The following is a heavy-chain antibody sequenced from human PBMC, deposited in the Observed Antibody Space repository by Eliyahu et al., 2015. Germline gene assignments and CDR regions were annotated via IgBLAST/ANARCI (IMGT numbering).Heavy chain of an antibody. D-gene: IGHD4-17*01. V-gene: IGHV4-39*02. CDR1: GGSVSSSNYY. CDR2: IFYSGST. J-gene: IGHJ4*02. Sequence: QLQLQESGPGLVMPSETLSLTCIVSGGSVSSSNYYWGWIRQPPGKGLQWIGSIFYSGSTYYNPSLKSRVTISVDTSKNHFSLKLSSVTAADTAVYYCARLSRYGDEMYWGQGTLVTVSS. CDR3: ARLSRYGDEMY.